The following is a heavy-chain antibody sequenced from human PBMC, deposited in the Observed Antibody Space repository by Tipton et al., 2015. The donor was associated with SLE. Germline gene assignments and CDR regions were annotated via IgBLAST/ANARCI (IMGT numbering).Heavy chain of an antibody. Sequence: TLSLTCTVSGGSISSYYWSWIRQPPEKGLEWIGYIYYSGSTHYNPPLQSRVTISVDTSKNQFSLKLSSVTAADTAVYYCAREKSKEPRMHYYDSSGGFDYWGQGTLVTVSS. CDR2: IYYSGST. J-gene: IGHJ4*02. D-gene: IGHD3-22*01. CDR1: GGSISSYY. V-gene: IGHV4-59*01. CDR3: AREKSKEPRMHYYDSSGGFDY.